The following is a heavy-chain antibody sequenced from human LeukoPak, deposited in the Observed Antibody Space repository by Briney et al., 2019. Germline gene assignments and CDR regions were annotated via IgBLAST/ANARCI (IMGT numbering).Heavy chain of an antibody. Sequence: SETLSLTCTVSGYSISSGYYWGWIRQPPGKGLEWIGRIYHSGSTYYNPSLKSRVTISVDTSKNQFSLKLSSVTAADTAVYYCARVLRLNSGSYSKSGAFDIWGQGTMVTVSS. CDR1: GYSISSGYY. J-gene: IGHJ3*02. CDR2: IYHSGST. V-gene: IGHV4-38-2*02. D-gene: IGHD1-26*01. CDR3: ARVLRLNSGSYSKSGAFDI.